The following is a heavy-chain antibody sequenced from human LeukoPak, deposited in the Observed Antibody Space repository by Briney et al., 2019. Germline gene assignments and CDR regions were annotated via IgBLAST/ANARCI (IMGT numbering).Heavy chain of an antibody. CDR1: GGSFSGYY. CDR2: INHSGST. Sequence: PSETLSLTCAVYGGSFSGYYWSWIRQPPGKGLEWIGEINHSGSTNYNPSLKSRVTISVDTSKNQFSLKLSSVTAADTAVYYCARGPRVLRFGESDHYYYYYGMDVWGQGTTVTVSS. D-gene: IGHD3-10*01. CDR3: ARGPRVLRFGESDHYYYYYGMDV. V-gene: IGHV4-34*01. J-gene: IGHJ6*02.